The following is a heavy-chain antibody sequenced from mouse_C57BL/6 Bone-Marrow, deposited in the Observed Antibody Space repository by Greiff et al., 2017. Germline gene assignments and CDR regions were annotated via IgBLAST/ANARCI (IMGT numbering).Heavy chain of an antibody. J-gene: IGHJ3*01. V-gene: IGHV1-81*01. Sequence: QVQLQQSGAELARPGASVKLSCKASGYTFTSYGISWVKQRTGQGLEWIGEIYPRSGNTYYNEKFKGKATLTADKSSSTAYMELRSLTSEDSAVYFCARSCYYGSRWGFAYWGQGTRVTVSA. D-gene: IGHD1-1*01. CDR1: GYTFTSYG. CDR3: ARSCYYGSRWGFAY. CDR2: IYPRSGNT.